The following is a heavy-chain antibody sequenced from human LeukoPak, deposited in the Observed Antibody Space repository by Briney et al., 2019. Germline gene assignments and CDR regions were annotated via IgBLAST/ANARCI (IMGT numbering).Heavy chain of an antibody. CDR2: IYYSGST. CDR3: ARDPYYDA. J-gene: IGHJ5*02. D-gene: IGHD3-3*01. Sequence: SETLSLTCTVSGGSISSSSYYWGWIRQPPGKGLEWIGSIYYSGSTYYNPSLKSRVTISVDTSKNQFSLKLSSVTAADTAVYYCARDPYYDAWGQGTLVTVSS. CDR1: GGSISSSSYY. V-gene: IGHV4-39*07.